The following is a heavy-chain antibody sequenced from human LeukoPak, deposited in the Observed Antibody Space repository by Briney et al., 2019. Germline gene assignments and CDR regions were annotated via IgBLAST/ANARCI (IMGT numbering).Heavy chain of an antibody. CDR2: ISSDGINK. D-gene: IGHD4/OR15-4a*01. CDR3: AKCCPMDV. V-gene: IGHV3-30*18. J-gene: IGHJ6*02. CDR1: GFTFCSFD. Sequence: QSGGSLRLSCASSGFTFCSFDIHCVRQAPGKGLEWVALISSDGINKYFADSVKGRFTISTDNSKNTLYLQMNSLRPEDTAVYYCAKCCPMDVWGQGTTVTVSS.